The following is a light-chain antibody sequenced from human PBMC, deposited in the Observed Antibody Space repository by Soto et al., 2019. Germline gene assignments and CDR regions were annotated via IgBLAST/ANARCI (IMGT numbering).Light chain of an antibody. CDR3: QQYHKWPPQYT. CDR2: GAS. CDR1: QSVASN. Sequence: ERVMTQSPASLSGSPGDGTTLSCRASQSVASNVAWYQQKPGQGPRLPSHGASIRAVGVPATFSGSGSGTDFTLTLSSLQSEDFAVYYCQQYHKWPPQYTLGQGTKLQI. J-gene: IGKJ2*01. V-gene: IGKV3-15*01.